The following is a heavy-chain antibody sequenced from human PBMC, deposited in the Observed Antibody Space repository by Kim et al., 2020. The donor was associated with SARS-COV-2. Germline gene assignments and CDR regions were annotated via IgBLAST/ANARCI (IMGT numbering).Heavy chain of an antibody. CDR2: IYHTGST. J-gene: IGHJ5*02. V-gene: IGHV4-39*07. CDR3: ARVGGIAVADTVWFDP. CDR1: GGPISSSSYY. D-gene: IGHD6-19*01. Sequence: SETLSLTCTVSGGPISSSSYYWGWIRQPPGKGLEWIGNIYHTGSTYYNPSLKSRVTISVDTSKNQFSLNLSSVTAADTAVYYCARVGGIAVADTVWFDPWGQGTLVTVSS.